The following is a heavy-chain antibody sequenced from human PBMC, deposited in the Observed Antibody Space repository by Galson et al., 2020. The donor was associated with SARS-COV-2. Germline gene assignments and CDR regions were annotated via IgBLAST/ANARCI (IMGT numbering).Heavy chain of an antibody. D-gene: IGHD4-4*01. CDR3: ARDPTVTTHLGDYLYYYYGMDV. V-gene: IGHV1-46*01. Sequence: ALVKVSCKASGYTFTSYYMHWVRQAPGQGLEWMGIINPSGGSTSYAQKFQGRVTMTRDTSTSTVYMELSSLRSEDTAVYYCARDPTVTTHLGDYLYYYYGMDVWGQGTTVTVSS. CDR1: GYTFTSYY. J-gene: IGHJ6*02. CDR2: INPSGGST.